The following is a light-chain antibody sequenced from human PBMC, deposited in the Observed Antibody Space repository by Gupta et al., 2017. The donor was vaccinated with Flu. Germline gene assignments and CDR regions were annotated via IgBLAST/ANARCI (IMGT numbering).Light chain of an antibody. V-gene: IGKV3-15*01. CDR1: QSVDSN. CDR3: HQNDTSNT. J-gene: IGKJ2*01. Sequence: EIVMTQSPATLSVSPGGRAIVSCRASQSVDSNLAWYQQKPGQAPSLIIYAASNRATGVPRRFSGSGSGKEFTLTRSLQQDDDSAVYYVHQNDTSNTFGQGTKLEIK. CDR2: AAS.